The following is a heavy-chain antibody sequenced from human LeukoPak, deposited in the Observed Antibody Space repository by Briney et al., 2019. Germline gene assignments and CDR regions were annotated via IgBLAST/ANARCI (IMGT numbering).Heavy chain of an antibody. J-gene: IGHJ6*02. Sequence: GRSLRLSCAASGFTFSSYGMHWVRQAPGKGLEWVAVISYDGSNKYYADSVKGRFTISRDNSKNTLYLQMNSLRAEDTAVYYCAKDRIAAATLIDYYYYGMDVWGQGTTVTVSS. CDR3: AKDRIAAATLIDYYYYGMDV. CDR2: ISYDGSNK. D-gene: IGHD6-25*01. V-gene: IGHV3-30*18. CDR1: GFTFSSYG.